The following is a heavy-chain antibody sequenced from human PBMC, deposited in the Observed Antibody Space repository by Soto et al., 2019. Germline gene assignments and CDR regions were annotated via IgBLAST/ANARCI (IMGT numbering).Heavy chain of an antibody. CDR1: LYPFTGYY. CDR2: INPISGST. D-gene: IGHD5-12*01. V-gene: IGHV1-46*01. CDR3: ARGVEMATIPDAFDI. Sequence: ATLIVSCNVTLYPFTGYYILCVRRVSGKGLEWMGIINPISGSTSYAQKFQGRGTMTRDTSTSTVYMELSSLRSEDTAVYYCARGVEMATIPDAFDIWGQGTMVTVSS. J-gene: IGHJ3*02.